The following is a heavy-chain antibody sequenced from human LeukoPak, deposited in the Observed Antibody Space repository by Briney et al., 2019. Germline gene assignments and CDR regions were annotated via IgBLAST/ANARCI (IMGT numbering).Heavy chain of an antibody. D-gene: IGHD2-2*02. Sequence: PGGSLRLSCAASGFTFSSYGMHWVRQAPGKGLEWVAFIRYDGSNKYYADSVKGRFTISRDNSKNTLYLQMNSLRAEDTAVYYCAKAYCSSTSCYRILGYYYYMDVWGKGTTVTVSS. CDR1: GFTFSSYG. V-gene: IGHV3-30*02. CDR2: IRYDGSNK. J-gene: IGHJ6*03. CDR3: AKAYCSSTSCYRILGYYYYMDV.